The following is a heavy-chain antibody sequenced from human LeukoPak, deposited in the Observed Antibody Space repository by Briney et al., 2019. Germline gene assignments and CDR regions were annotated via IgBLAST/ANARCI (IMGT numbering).Heavy chain of an antibody. D-gene: IGHD4-23*01. Sequence: GGSLRLSCAASGFTFSSYAMSWVRQAPGKGLEWVSAISGSGGSTYYADSVKGRFTISRDNSKNTLYLQMNSLRAEDTAVYYCAKAVEGVVYGDNGVDYWGQGTLVTVSS. CDR2: ISGSGGST. CDR3: AKAVEGVVYGDNGVDY. J-gene: IGHJ4*02. V-gene: IGHV3-23*01. CDR1: GFTFSSYA.